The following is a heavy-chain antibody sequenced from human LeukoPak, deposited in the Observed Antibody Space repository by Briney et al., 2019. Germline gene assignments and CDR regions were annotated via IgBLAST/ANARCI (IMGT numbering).Heavy chain of an antibody. V-gene: IGHV4-34*01. Sequence: SETLSLTCAVYGGSFSGYYWRWIRQPPGKGLEWIGEINHSGSTNYNPSLKSRVTISVDTSKNQFSLKLSSVTAADTAVYYCARRTTVVTGVRAFDIWGLGTMVTVSS. D-gene: IGHD4-17*01. CDR3: ARRTTVVTGVRAFDI. CDR2: INHSGST. CDR1: GGSFSGYY. J-gene: IGHJ3*02.